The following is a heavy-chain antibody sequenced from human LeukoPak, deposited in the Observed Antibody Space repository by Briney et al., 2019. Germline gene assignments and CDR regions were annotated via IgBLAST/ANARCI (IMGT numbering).Heavy chain of an antibody. Sequence: SETLSLTCTVSGGSISIYHWSWIRQPAGKGLEWIGRFYTSGSTSYSPSLKRRVTISVDNSKNQFSLKLRSVTAADTAVYYCARDLDHCDSTNCHNWFDPWGQGTLVTVSS. CDR1: GGSISIYH. CDR3: ARDLDHCDSTNCHNWFDP. CDR2: FYTSGST. D-gene: IGHD2/OR15-2a*01. V-gene: IGHV4-4*07. J-gene: IGHJ5*02.